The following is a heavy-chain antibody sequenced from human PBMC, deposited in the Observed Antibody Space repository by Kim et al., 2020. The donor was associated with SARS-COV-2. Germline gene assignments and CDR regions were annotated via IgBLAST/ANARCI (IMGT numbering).Heavy chain of an antibody. CDR2: ISAYNGNT. CDR1: GYTFTSYG. CDR3: ARNHCSGGSCYYYYYGMDV. V-gene: IGHV1-18*01. D-gene: IGHD2-15*01. J-gene: IGHJ6*02. Sequence: ASVKVSCKASGYTFTSYGISWVRQAPGQGLEWMGWISAYNGNTNYAQKLQGRVTMTTDTSTSTAYMELRSLRSDDTAVYYCARNHCSGGSCYYYYYGMDVWGQGGTGTVSS.